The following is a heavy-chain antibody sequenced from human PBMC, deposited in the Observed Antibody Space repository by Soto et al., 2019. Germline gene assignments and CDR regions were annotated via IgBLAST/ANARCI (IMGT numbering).Heavy chain of an antibody. CDR2: IIPIFGTA. Sequence: SVKVSCKASGGTFRSYAISWVRQAPGQGLEWMGGIIPIFGTANYAQKFQGRVTITADKSTSTAYMELSSLRSEDTAVYYCARVRGILIAARYYYYYGMDVWGQGTTVTVSS. J-gene: IGHJ6*02. D-gene: IGHD6-6*01. CDR1: GGTFRSYA. V-gene: IGHV1-69*06. CDR3: ARVRGILIAARYYYYYGMDV.